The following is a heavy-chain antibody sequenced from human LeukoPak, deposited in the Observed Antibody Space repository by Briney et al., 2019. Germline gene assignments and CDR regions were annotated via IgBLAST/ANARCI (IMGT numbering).Heavy chain of an antibody. CDR2: ISWNSGSI. Sequence: GGSLRLSCAASGFTFDDYAMHWVRQAPGKGLEWVSGISWNSGSIGYADSVKGRFTISRDNAKNSLYLQMNSLRAEDTAFYYCAKDRSGSYSNRFDPWGQGTLVTVSS. J-gene: IGHJ5*02. V-gene: IGHV3-9*01. CDR3: AKDRSGSYSNRFDP. CDR1: GFTFDDYA. D-gene: IGHD1-26*01.